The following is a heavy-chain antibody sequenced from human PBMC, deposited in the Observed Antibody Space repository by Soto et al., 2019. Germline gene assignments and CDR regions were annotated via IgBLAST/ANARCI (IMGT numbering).Heavy chain of an antibody. CDR3: ARVGSGGSCYSSLPDY. D-gene: IGHD2-15*01. Sequence: QVQLVESGGGVVQPGRSLRLSCAASGFTFSSYGMHWVRQAPGKGLEWVAVIWYDGSNKYYADSVKGRFTISRDNSKNTLYLQMNSLRAEDTAVYYCARVGSGGSCYSSLPDYWGQGTLVTVSS. J-gene: IGHJ4*02. CDR1: GFTFSSYG. CDR2: IWYDGSNK. V-gene: IGHV3-33*01.